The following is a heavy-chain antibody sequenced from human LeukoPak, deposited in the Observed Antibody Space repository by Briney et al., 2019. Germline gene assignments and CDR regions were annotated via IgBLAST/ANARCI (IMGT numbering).Heavy chain of an antibody. D-gene: IGHD2-15*01. CDR2: IYHSGST. CDR3: ARFALGVVAATH. Sequence: SETLSLTCTVSGYSISSGYYWGWIRQPPGKGLGWIGSIYHSGSTYYNPSLKSRVTISVDTSKNQFSLKLSSVTAADTAVYYCARFALGVVAATHWGQGTLVTVSS. V-gene: IGHV4-38-2*02. CDR1: GYSISSGYY. J-gene: IGHJ4*02.